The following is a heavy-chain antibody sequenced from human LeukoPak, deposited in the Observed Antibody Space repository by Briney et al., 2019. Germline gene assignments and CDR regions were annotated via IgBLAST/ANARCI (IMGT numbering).Heavy chain of an antibody. V-gene: IGHV3-30*18. D-gene: IGHD3-22*01. CDR3: AKDHGYDSSGYTDY. J-gene: IGHJ4*02. CDR1: GCTFSSYG. Sequence: GSLRLSCAASGCTFSSYGMHWVRQAPGKGLEWVAVISYDGSNKYYADSVKGRFTISRDNSKNTLYLQMNSLRAEDTAVYYCAKDHGYDSSGYTDYWGQGTLVTVSS. CDR2: ISYDGSNK.